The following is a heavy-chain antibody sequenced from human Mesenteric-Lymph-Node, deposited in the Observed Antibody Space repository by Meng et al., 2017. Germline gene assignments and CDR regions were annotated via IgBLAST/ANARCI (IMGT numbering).Heavy chain of an antibody. CDR3: ARDGPLLERNYYYFALDV. J-gene: IGHJ6*02. CDR1: GGTFSSYA. D-gene: IGHD1-1*01. Sequence: SVKVSCKASGGTFSSYAISWVRQAPGQGLEWMGGIIPIFGTANYAQKFQGRVTITTDESTSTAYMELSSLRSEDTAVYYCARDGPLLERNYYYFALDVWGQGTTVTVSS. CDR2: IIPIFGTA. V-gene: IGHV1-69*05.